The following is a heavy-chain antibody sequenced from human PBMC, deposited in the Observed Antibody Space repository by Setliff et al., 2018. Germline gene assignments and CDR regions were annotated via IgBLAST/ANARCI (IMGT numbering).Heavy chain of an antibody. CDR2: IYIGGSA. Sequence: SETLSLTCTVSGGSISSYYWSWIRQPAGKGLEWIGHIYIGGSANYNPSLKSRVTMSIDTSKNQFSLNLTSVTAADTAVYYCARESRYYYDNLGTLDYWGQGTLVTVSS. CDR1: GGSISSYY. D-gene: IGHD3-22*01. J-gene: IGHJ4*02. V-gene: IGHV4-4*07. CDR3: ARESRYYYDNLGTLDY.